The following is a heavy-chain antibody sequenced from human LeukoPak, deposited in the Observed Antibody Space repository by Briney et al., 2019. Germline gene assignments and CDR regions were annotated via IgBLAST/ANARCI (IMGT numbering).Heavy chain of an antibody. D-gene: IGHD5-18*01. Sequence: PSETLSLTCTVSGGFISSGGYYWSWIRQHPGKGLEWIGYIYYSGSTYYNPSLKSRVTISVDTSKNQFSLKLSSVTAADTAVYYCAREPGVDTVGWGDYYYYGMDVWGQGTTVTVSS. V-gene: IGHV4-31*03. J-gene: IGHJ6*02. CDR3: AREPGVDTVGWGDYYYYGMDV. CDR2: IYYSGST. CDR1: GGFISSGGYY.